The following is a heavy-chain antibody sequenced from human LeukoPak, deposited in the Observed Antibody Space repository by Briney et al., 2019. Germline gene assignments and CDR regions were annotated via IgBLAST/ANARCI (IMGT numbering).Heavy chain of an antibody. CDR3: ASTSSSWYRVPIGMDV. Sequence: GGSLRLSCAASGFTVSSNYMSWVRQAPGEGVGWGSVIYSGGSTNYADSVKGRFTMSRDNSKNTLDLQMNSLRAEDTAVYYCASTSSSWYRVPIGMDVWGQGTTVTVSS. D-gene: IGHD6-13*01. CDR2: IYSGGST. CDR1: GFTVSSNY. J-gene: IGHJ6*02. V-gene: IGHV3-66*01.